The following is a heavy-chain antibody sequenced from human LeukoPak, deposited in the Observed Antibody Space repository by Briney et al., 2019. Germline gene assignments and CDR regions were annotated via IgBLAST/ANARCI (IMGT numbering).Heavy chain of an antibody. CDR1: GGSISRSSYY. J-gene: IGHJ5*02. Sequence: PSETLSLTCTVSGGSISRSSYYWGWIRQPPGKGLEWIATIYYSGSTYYNPSLKSRVTISADTSKNQFSLKLTSVTAADTAVYYCARAFAPGGSNWFDPWGQGTLVIVSS. CDR3: ARAFAPGGSNWFDP. D-gene: IGHD1-14*01. V-gene: IGHV4-39*07. CDR2: IYYSGST.